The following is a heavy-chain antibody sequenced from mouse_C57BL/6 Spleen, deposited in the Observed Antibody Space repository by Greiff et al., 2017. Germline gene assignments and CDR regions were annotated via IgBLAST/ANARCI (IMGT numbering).Heavy chain of an antibody. J-gene: IGHJ2*01. Sequence: QVQLQQPGAELVKPGASVKMSCKASGYTFTSYWITWVKHRPGQGLEWIGDIYPGSGSTNYNEKFKSKATLTVDTSSSTAYMQLSRLTSEDSAVYYCARSSYYYGMKGYSDYWGQGTTLTVSS. CDR2: IYPGSGST. V-gene: IGHV1-55*01. D-gene: IGHD1-1*01. CDR1: GYTFTSYW. CDR3: ARSSYYYGMKGYSDY.